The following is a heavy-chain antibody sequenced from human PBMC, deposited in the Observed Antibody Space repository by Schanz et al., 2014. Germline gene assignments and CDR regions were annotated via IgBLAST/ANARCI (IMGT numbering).Heavy chain of an antibody. CDR3: AMMRAYDYGAEAHGMDV. J-gene: IGHJ6*02. D-gene: IGHD4-17*01. CDR2: ISSSGSYI. V-gene: IGHV3-21*01. Sequence: EVQLVESGGGLVKPGGSLRLSCAASGFAFSAYSMNWVRQAPGKGLEWVSSISSSGSYIYFPDSVKGRFTISRDNAKNSLYLQRKRRRDEEKAVYYCAMMRAYDYGAEAHGMDVWGHGTTVTVSS. CDR1: GFAFSAYS.